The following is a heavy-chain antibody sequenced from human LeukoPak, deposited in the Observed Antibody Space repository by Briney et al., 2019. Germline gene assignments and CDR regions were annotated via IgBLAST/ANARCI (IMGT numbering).Heavy chain of an antibody. J-gene: IGHJ4*02. D-gene: IGHD3-3*01. V-gene: IGHV4-59*08. CDR1: GGSISSYY. Sequence: PSETLSLTCTVSGGSISSYYWSWIRQPPGKGLEWIGYIYYSGSTNYNPSLKSRVTISVDTSKNQFSLKLSSVTAADTAVYYCARHQTRITIFGAYYFDYWGQGTLVTVSS. CDR2: IYYSGST. CDR3: ARHQTRITIFGAYYFDY.